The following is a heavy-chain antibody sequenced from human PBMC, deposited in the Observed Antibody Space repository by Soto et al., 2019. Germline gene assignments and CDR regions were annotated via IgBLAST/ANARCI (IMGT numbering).Heavy chain of an antibody. CDR2: ISYDGSNK. CDR1: GFTFSSYA. J-gene: IGHJ4*02. CDR3: AREVVGASHFDY. Sequence: QVQLVESGGGVVQPGRSLRLSCAASGFTFSSYAMHWVRQAPGKGLEWVAVISYDGSNKYYADSVKGRFTISRDNSKNTLYLQMNSLRAEDTDVYYCAREVVGASHFDYWGQGTLVTVSS. V-gene: IGHV3-30-3*01. D-gene: IGHD1-26*01.